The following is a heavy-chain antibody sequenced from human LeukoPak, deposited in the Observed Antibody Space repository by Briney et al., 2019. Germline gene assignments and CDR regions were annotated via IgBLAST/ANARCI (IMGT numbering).Heavy chain of an antibody. D-gene: IGHD2-8*01. V-gene: IGHV4-39*01. CDR1: GGSISSSSHY. Sequence: PSETLSLTCTVSGGSISSSSHYWGWIRQPPEKGLEGIGTIYYTGSTYYNPSLKSRVTISVYTSKNQFSLRLNSVTAADTAVYYCARGVCSSRWCMLYPDPNWFDPWGQGTLVTVSS. J-gene: IGHJ5*02. CDR2: IYYTGST. CDR3: ARGVCSSRWCMLYPDPNWFDP.